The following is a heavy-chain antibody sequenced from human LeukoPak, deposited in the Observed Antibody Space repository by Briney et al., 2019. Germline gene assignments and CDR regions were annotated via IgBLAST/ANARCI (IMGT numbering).Heavy chain of an antibody. V-gene: IGHV1-18*01. D-gene: IGHD2/OR15-2a*01. CDR2: ISAYNGNT. CDR3: ARTYSKYFSSSEFDS. J-gene: IGHJ4*02. CDR1: GYTFTNYG. Sequence: ASVKVSCKASGYTFTNYGITWVRQAPGQGLEWMGWISAYNGNTNSAQNLQARVTMTTDSATSTAYMELRSLTSDDTAVYYCARTYSKYFSSSEFDSWDQGTLVTVSS.